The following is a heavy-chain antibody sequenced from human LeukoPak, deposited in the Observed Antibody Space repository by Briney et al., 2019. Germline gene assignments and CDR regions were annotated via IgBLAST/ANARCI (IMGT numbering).Heavy chain of an antibody. CDR2: IKQDGSEK. Sequence: GGSLRLSCAASGFTFSNYWLTWVRQAPGQGLEWVANIKQDGSEKHYVDSVKGRFTISRDNAKNSLYLQMNSLRAEDTAVYYCAKRPSDYGDYVTYFDYWGQGTLVTVSS. V-gene: IGHV3-7*01. CDR3: AKRPSDYGDYVTYFDY. J-gene: IGHJ4*02. CDR1: GFTFSNYW. D-gene: IGHD4-17*01.